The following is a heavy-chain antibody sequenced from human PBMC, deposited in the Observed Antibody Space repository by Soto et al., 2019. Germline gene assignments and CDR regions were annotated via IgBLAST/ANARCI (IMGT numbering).Heavy chain of an antibody. CDR1: GGTFSSYA. J-gene: IGHJ6*02. CDR2: IIPIFGTA. V-gene: IGHV1-69*13. Sequence: SVKVSCKASGGTFSSYAISWVRQAPGQGLEWMGGIIPIFGTANYAQKFQVRVTITADESTSTAYMELSSLRSEDTAVYYCATKSIRGYSYGYWDYYYGMDVWGQGTTVTVSS. D-gene: IGHD5-18*01. CDR3: ATKSIRGYSYGYWDYYYGMDV.